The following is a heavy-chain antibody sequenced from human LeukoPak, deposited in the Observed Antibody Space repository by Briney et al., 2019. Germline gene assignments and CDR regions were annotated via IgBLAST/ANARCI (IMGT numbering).Heavy chain of an antibody. V-gene: IGHV1-46*01. J-gene: IGHJ6*03. CDR3: ARDFGINYGDYYYYYMDV. Sequence: ASVKVSCKASGYTFTSYWMHWVRQAPGQGLEGLGVINPNGGRTTYTQNFQGRVTMTRDTSTTTVYMELSRLRSEDTAVYYCARDFGINYGDYYYYYMDVWGKGTTVTVSS. CDR2: INPNGGRT. CDR1: GYTFTSYW. D-gene: IGHD4-17*01.